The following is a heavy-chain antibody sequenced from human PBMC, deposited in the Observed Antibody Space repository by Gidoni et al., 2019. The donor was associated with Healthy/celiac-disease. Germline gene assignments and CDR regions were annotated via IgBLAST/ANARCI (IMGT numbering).Heavy chain of an antibody. D-gene: IGHD6-6*01. CDR2: IGRSSTYI. CDR1: GFTFSSYS. J-gene: IGHJ4*02. Sequence: EVQLVESGGGLVKPGGSLRLSCAASGFTFSSYSMNWVRQAPGKGLEWVSSIGRSSTYIYYGDSVKGRFTMSRDNANNSLYLQMNSLRAEDTAMYYCARGSRGSSSSFNWGQGTLVTVSS. V-gene: IGHV3-21*01. CDR3: ARGSRGSSSSFN.